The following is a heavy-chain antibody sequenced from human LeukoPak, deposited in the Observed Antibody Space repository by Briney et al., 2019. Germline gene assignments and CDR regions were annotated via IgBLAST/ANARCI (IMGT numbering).Heavy chain of an antibody. CDR1: GGSVGSAGYY. V-gene: IGHV4-61*08. CDR2: IYYIRNT. D-gene: IGHD1-26*01. J-gene: IGHJ4*02. CDR3: ARTQSQSGSYRYYFGY. Sequence: KPSETLSLTCTVSGGSVGSAGYYWSWIRQPPGGGLEWIGYIYYIRNTNYNPSLKSRVTMSLDLSKNQFSLKLNSVTAADTAVYYCARTQSQSGSYRYYFGYWGQGTLVTVSS.